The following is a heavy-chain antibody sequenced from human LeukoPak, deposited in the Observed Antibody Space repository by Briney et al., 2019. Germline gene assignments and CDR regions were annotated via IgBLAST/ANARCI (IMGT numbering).Heavy chain of an antibody. CDR2: ISGSGTAS. Sequence: PGGSLRLSCTGSGFKFDNYAMSWVRQTPGRGLEWVSSISGSGTASYYADSVKGRFTISRDNSQNTLFLQMNSLNAEDTAIYHCARGWNGVSYYFQFWGQGTLVTVSS. J-gene: IGHJ4*02. CDR1: GFKFDNYA. CDR3: ARGWNGVSYYFQF. D-gene: IGHD3-3*01. V-gene: IGHV3-23*01.